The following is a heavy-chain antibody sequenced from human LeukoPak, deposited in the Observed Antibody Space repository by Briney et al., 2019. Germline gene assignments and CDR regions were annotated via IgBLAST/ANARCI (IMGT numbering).Heavy chain of an antibody. CDR1: GGSISSSSYY. D-gene: IGHD6-13*01. J-gene: IGHJ5*01. V-gene: IGHV4-39*01. CDR3: AGEGANSSWSHWFDS. CDR2: IYYSGST. Sequence: KSSETLSLTCTVSGGSISSSSYYWGWIRQPPGKGLEWIGSIYYSGSTYYNPSLKSRVTISVDTSKNQFSLKLSSVTAADTAVYYCAGEGANSSWSHWFDSWGQGTLVAVSS.